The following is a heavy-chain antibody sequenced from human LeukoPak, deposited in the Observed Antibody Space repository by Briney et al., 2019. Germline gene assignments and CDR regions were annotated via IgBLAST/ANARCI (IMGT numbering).Heavy chain of an antibody. CDR2: INHSGST. J-gene: IGHJ4*02. V-gene: IGHV4-34*01. Sequence: PSETLFLTCAVYGGSFSGYYWSWIRQPPGKGLEWIGEINHSGSTNYNPSLKSRVTISVDTSKNQFSLKLSSVTAANTAVYYCARRVSSNWNPLQYFDYWGQGTLVTVSS. D-gene: IGHD6-13*01. CDR1: GGSFSGYY. CDR3: ARRVSSNWNPLQYFDY.